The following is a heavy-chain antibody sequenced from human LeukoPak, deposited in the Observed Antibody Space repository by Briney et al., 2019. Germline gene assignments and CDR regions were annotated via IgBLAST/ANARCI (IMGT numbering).Heavy chain of an antibody. CDR2: ISPNSGDT. Sequence: ASVKVSCKASGYGFTGYYMHWVRQAPGQGLEWMGWISPNSGDTNYARGFQGRVTMTRDTSISTAYMELSGLTSDDTAVYYCARDGSARSGNNNFYYWGQGTLVTVSS. CDR3: ARDGSARSGNNNFYY. V-gene: IGHV1-2*02. CDR1: GYGFTGYY. J-gene: IGHJ4*02. D-gene: IGHD4-23*01.